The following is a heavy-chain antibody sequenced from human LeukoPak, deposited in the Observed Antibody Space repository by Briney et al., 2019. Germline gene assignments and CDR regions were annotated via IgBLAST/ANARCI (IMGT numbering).Heavy chain of an antibody. J-gene: IGHJ4*02. Sequence: GASLRLSCAASGFTFSSYGMNWVRQAPGKGPEWISYISRSGATIYYADSVKGRFTISRDNAKNSLYLQMSSLGAEDTAIYYCSRDRGGGDIYFDYWGQGTLVTVSS. CDR2: ISRSGATI. V-gene: IGHV3-48*03. CDR3: SRDRGGGDIYFDY. CDR1: GFTFSSYG. D-gene: IGHD2-21*02.